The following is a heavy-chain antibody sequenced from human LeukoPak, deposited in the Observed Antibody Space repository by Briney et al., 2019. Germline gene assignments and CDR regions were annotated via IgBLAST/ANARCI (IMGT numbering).Heavy chain of an antibody. J-gene: IGHJ4*02. Sequence: PGGSLRLSCAASGFTFSSYAMSWVRQAPGKGLEWVSAISGSGGSTYYADSAKGRFTISRDNSKNTLYLQMNSLRAEDTAVYYCAKGPGPVVVPAALSYFDYWGQGTLVTVSS. D-gene: IGHD2-2*01. CDR2: ISGSGGST. V-gene: IGHV3-23*01. CDR3: AKGPGPVVVPAALSYFDY. CDR1: GFTFSSYA.